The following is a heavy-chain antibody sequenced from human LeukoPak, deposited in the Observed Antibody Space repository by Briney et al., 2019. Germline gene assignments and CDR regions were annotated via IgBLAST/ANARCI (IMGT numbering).Heavy chain of an antibody. V-gene: IGHV4-59*08. CDR3: ARLASSGWSHCDY. CDR1: GGSISGYY. CDR2: FYYSGST. Sequence: SETLSLTGTVSGGSISGYYWSWIRQPPGKGPEWIGYFYYSGSTNYNPSLKSRVTISVDTSKNQFSLKMNSVTAADTAVYYCARLASSGWSHCDYWGQGTLVTVSS. D-gene: IGHD6-19*01. J-gene: IGHJ4*02.